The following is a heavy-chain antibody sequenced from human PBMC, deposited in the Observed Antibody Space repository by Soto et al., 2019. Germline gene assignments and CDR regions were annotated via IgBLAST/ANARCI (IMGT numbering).Heavy chain of an antibody. CDR2: VSHDGRNT. J-gene: IGHJ4*02. V-gene: IGHV3-30*18. CDR1: GFTFSDYA. D-gene: IGHD6-19*01. CDR3: AKGGRQWLVTSDFTF. Sequence: QPGGSLRLSCAASGFTFSDYAMHWVRQAPGKGLERVAVVSHDGRNTHYADSVKGRFTISRDSSKNTVSLEMTSLRAEDTAVYYCAKGGRQWLVTSDFTFCGQGSLVPVSS.